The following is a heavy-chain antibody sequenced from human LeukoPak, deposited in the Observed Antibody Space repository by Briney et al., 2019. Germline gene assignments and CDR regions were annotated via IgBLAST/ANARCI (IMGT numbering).Heavy chain of an antibody. CDR3: ARGGFSHGFDL. CDR1: GFTFSSYY. D-gene: IGHD2/OR15-2a*01. V-gene: IGHV3-74*01. CDR2: VDNDGSGS. Sequence: GGSLRLSCAASGFTFSSYYMHWVRQAPGKGLVWVSRVDNDGSGSIYADSVKGRFTTSRDNAKNTVFLQVNSLRVEDTAVYYCARGGFSHGFDLWGQGTRVTVSS. J-gene: IGHJ4*02.